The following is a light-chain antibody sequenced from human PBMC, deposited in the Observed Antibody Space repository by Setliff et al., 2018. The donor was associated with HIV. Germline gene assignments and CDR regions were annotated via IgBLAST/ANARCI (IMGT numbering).Light chain of an antibody. CDR1: SPNIGVNV. J-gene: IGLJ1*01. V-gene: IGLV1-44*01. CDR2: NNY. Sequence: SALSQPPSASGTPGQGVTISCSGSSPNIGVNVVNWYQHLPGTSPKLLIYNNYQRPSGVPDRFSGSKSGSSGSLAISGLQSEDEADYYCAVWDNALKGYVFGTGTKVTVL. CDR3: AVWDNALKGYV.